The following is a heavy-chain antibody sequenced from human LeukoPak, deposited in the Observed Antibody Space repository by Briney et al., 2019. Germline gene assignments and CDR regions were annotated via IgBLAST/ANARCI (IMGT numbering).Heavy chain of an antibody. CDR1: GFTFSDYG. Sequence: PGGSLRLSCTASGFTFSDYGMHWVRQAPGKGLEWVAIIWYDGYNKYYADSVRGRFTISRDNSKNTVYVQMNNLRAEDTAVYYCASRVNAGVGFDYWGQGTLVTVS. V-gene: IGHV3-33*01. J-gene: IGHJ4*02. D-gene: IGHD5/OR15-5a*01. CDR3: ASRVNAGVGFDY. CDR2: IWYDGYNK.